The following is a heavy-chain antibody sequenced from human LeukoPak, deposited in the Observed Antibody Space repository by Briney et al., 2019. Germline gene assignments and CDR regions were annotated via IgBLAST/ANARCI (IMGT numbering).Heavy chain of an antibody. D-gene: IGHD6-13*01. CDR2: INHSGST. CDR1: GGSFSGYY. Sequence: SETLSLTCAVYGGSFSGYYWSWIRQPPGKGLEWIGEINHSGSTNYNPSLKSRVTISVDTSKNQFSLKLSSVTAADTAVYYCARDSIAPAKPYYYYGMDVWGKGTTVTVSS. CDR3: ARDSIAPAKPYYYYGMDV. J-gene: IGHJ6*04. V-gene: IGHV4-34*01.